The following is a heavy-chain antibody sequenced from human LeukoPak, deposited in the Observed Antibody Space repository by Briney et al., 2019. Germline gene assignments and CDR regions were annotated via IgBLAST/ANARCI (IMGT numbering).Heavy chain of an antibody. CDR3: TSQAGYSSSWET. V-gene: IGHV3-73*01. CDR1: GFTFSSYS. J-gene: IGHJ5*02. Sequence: GGSLRLSCAASGFTFSSYSMNWVRQAPGKGLEWVGRMRSKANNYATGYSTSVIGRFTISRDDSKNIRYLEMSSLKIEDTAVYFCTSQAGYSSSWETWGQGTLVTVSS. CDR2: MRSKANNYAT. D-gene: IGHD2-2*01.